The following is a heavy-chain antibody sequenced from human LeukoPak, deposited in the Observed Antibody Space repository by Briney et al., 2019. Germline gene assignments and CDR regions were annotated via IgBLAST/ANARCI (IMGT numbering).Heavy chain of an antibody. CDR3: SSCPLFGELCDYFDY. D-gene: IGHD3-10*02. Sequence: SVKVSCKASGGTFSSYAISWVRQAPGQGLEWMGGIIPIFGTANYAQKFQGRVTITADESTSTAYMELSSLRSEDTAVYYCSSCPLFGELCDYFDYWGQGTLVTVSS. CDR2: IIPIFGTA. J-gene: IGHJ4*02. CDR1: GGTFSSYA. V-gene: IGHV1-69*13.